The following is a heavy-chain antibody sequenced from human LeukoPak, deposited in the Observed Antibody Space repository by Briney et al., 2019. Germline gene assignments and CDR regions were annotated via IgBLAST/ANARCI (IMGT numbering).Heavy chain of an antibody. J-gene: IGHJ3*02. CDR2: IYSSGST. D-gene: IGHD2-2*01. V-gene: IGHV4-39*01. Sequence: SETLSLTCTVSGGSISSTSYYWGWIRQPPGKGLEWIGNIYSSGSTYYNPSLKSRVTISVDTSKNQFSLKMSSVTAADTAVYYCARTRDIVVVPAVFDAFDIWGQGTMVTVSS. CDR3: ARTRDIVVVPAVFDAFDI. CDR1: GGSISSTSYY.